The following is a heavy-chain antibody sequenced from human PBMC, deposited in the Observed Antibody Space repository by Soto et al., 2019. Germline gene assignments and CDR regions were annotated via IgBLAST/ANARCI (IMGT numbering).Heavy chain of an antibody. CDR1: GGSISSSSYY. CDR3: ARHVSHYYYYMDV. J-gene: IGHJ6*03. CDR2: IYYSGST. V-gene: IGHV4-39*01. Sequence: QLQLQESGPGLVKPSETLSLTCTVSGGSISSSSYYWGWIRQPPGKGLEWIGSIYYSGSTYYNPSLKSRVTISVDTSKNQFSLKLSSVTAADTAVYYCARHVSHYYYYMDVWGKGTTVTVSS.